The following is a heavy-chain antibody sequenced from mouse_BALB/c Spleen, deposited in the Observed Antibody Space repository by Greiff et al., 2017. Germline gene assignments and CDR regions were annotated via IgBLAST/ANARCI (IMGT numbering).Heavy chain of an antibody. Sequence: VKLQQPGAELVKPGASVKLSCKASGYTFTSYYMYWVKQRPGQGLEWIGGINPSNGGTNFNEKFKSKATLTVDKSSSTAYMQLSSLTSEDSAVYYCTTYHRGYAMDYWGQGTSVTVSS. J-gene: IGHJ4*01. CDR2: INPSNGGT. CDR3: TTYHRGYAMDY. CDR1: GYTFTSYY. V-gene: IGHV1S16*01.